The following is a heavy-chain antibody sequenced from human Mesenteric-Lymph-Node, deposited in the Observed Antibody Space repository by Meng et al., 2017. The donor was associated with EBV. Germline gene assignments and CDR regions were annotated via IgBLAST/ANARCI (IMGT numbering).Heavy chain of an antibody. CDR1: GYTFTDYA. V-gene: IGHV7-4-1*02. Sequence: QVHLVQSGSELKKPGAAVMVSCKASGYTFTDYAMNWVRQAPGQGLEWMGWIDTNTGSPTYAQGFTGRFVFSLDTSVSTAYLQITSLKADDSAVYYCARDWSSVIMNKGNYWGQGTLVTVSS. J-gene: IGHJ4*02. CDR2: IDTNTGSP. CDR3: ARDWSSVIMNKGNY. D-gene: IGHD3-16*01.